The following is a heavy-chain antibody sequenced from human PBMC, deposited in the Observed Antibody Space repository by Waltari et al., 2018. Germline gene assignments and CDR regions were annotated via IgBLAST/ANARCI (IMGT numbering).Heavy chain of an antibody. Sequence: DVQPVESGGGVVQPGGSLRLSCGVPGFRTDWMDWGRQAPGKGLEWVANINEDGREKYYLDSVKGRFTISRDNTKKLVYLQMNTLRAEDTATYYCSKRLEIWGRGTMVAVS. J-gene: IGHJ3*02. CDR3: SKRLEI. V-gene: IGHV3-7*01. CDR1: GFRTDW. CDR2: INEDGREK.